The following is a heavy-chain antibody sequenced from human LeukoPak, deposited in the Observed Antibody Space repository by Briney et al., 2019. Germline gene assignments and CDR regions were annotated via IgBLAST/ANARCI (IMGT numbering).Heavy chain of an antibody. CDR2: ISAGGGST. CDR3: AKGDPPTYYDILTGQDY. D-gene: IGHD3-9*01. J-gene: IGHJ4*02. CDR1: GFTFSSYA. V-gene: IGHV3-23*01. Sequence: GGSLRLSCAASGFTFSSYAMSWVRQAPGKGLEWVAGISAGGGSTYYADSVKGRFTISRDNSKNMLYLQLNSLRAEDTAVYYCAKGDPPTYYDILTGQDYWGQGTLVTVSS.